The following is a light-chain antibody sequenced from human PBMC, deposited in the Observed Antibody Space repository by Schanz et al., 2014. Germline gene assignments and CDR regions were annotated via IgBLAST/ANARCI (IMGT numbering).Light chain of an antibody. CDR3: QQYGGSPYT. CDR1: QSVSSSY. Sequence: EIVLTQSPDTLSLSPGERATLSCRASQSVSSSYLACYQQKPGQAPRLLIYGASSRATGIPDRFSGSGSGTDFTLTISRLEPEDFAVYYCQQYGGSPYTFGQGTKLEVK. CDR2: GAS. J-gene: IGKJ2*01. V-gene: IGKV3-20*01.